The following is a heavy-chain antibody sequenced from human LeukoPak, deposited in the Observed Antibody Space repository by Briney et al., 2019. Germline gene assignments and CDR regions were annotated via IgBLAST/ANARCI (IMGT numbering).Heavy chain of an antibody. J-gene: IGHJ4*02. V-gene: IGHV4-61*01. CDR3: ARDPGRWQQLGYFDY. CDR2: IYYSGST. D-gene: IGHD5-24*01. Sequence: PSGSLSLTCTASGGSLSSGSYYWGCVRQPAGKGLEWIGYIYYSGSTNYNPSLKSRVTISVDTSQNQFSLKLNSVTAADTAVYYCARDPGRWQQLGYFDYWGQGTLVTVSS. CDR1: GGSLSSGSYY.